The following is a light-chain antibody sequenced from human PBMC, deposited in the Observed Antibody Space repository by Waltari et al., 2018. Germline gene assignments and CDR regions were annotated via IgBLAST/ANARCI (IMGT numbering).Light chain of an antibody. J-gene: IGLJ2*01. V-gene: IGLV3-21*02. Sequence: SYVLTQPPSVSVAPGQTATISCGGHNIGRKSVNWYQQKPGQGPLLVVYDDSDRPSGIPDRYSGANSENTATLTISRVEAGDEADYFCQVWDSGSDPVVFGGGTKLTVL. CDR3: QVWDSGSDPVV. CDR1: NIGRKS. CDR2: DDS.